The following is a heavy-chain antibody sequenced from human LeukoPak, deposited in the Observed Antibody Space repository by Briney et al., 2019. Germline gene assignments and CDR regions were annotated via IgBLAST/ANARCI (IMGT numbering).Heavy chain of an antibody. CDR3: AKSYYDSSGYPDY. J-gene: IGHJ4*02. Sequence: GGSLRLSCAASGFTFSSYGMHWVRQAPGKGLEWVAFIRYDGSNKYYADSVKGRFTISRDNSKNTLYLQMNSLRAEDTAVYYCAKSYYDSSGYPDYWGQGTLVTVSS. D-gene: IGHD3-22*01. CDR1: GFTFSSYG. V-gene: IGHV3-30*02. CDR2: IRYDGSNK.